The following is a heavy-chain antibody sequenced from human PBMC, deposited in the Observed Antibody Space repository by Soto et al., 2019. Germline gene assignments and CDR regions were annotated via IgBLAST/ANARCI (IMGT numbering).Heavy chain of an antibody. J-gene: IGHJ6*02. CDR1: GYTFTSYD. CDR2: MNPNSGNT. D-gene: IGHD3-3*01. V-gene: IGHV1-8*01. Sequence: ASVKVSCKASGYTFTSYDINWVRQATGQGLEWMGWMNPNSGNTGYAQKFQGRVTMTRNTSISTAYMELSSLRSEDTAVYYCARFRMVGYYDFWSGYYRWYYYYGMDVWGQGTTVTVSS. CDR3: ARFRMVGYYDFWSGYYRWYYYYGMDV.